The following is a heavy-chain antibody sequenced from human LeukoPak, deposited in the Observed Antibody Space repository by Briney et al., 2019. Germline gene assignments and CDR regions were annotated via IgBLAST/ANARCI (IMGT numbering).Heavy chain of an antibody. V-gene: IGHV4-4*07. CDR3: ARALYCSSTSCYSEEGYFDY. CDR2: IYTSGST. Sequence: SETLSLTCTVSGGSISSYYGSWIRQPAGKGLEWIGRIYTSGSTNYNPSLKSRFTMSVDTSKNQFSLKLSSVTAADTAVYYCARALYCSSTSCYSEEGYFDYWGQGTLVTVSS. D-gene: IGHD2-2*01. J-gene: IGHJ4*02. CDR1: GGSISSYY.